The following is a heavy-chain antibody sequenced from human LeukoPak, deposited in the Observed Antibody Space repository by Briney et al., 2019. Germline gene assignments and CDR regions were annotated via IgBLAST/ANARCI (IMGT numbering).Heavy chain of an antibody. CDR3: ARDCSSTSCYLYHMDV. V-gene: IGHV4-39*07. CDR2: IYYRGST. Sequence: PSETLSLTCTVSGGSISSSSYYWGWIRQPPGKGLEWIGNIYYRGSTHYNPSLKSRVTISIDTSKNQFSLKLSSVTAADTAVYYCARDCSSTSCYLYHMDVWGKGTTVTVSS. CDR1: GGSISSSSYY. D-gene: IGHD2-2*01. J-gene: IGHJ6*03.